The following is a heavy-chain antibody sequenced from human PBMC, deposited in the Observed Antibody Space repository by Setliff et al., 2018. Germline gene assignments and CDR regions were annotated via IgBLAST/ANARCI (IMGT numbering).Heavy chain of an antibody. V-gene: IGHV4-38-2*02. CDR2: LHRVGTF. J-gene: IGHJ4*02. D-gene: IGHD2-15*01. CDR1: GYSIITGYY. Sequence: SETLSLTCSVSGYSIITGYYWAWIRRLPGRGLEWIGSLHRVGTFFYNPSLVSRATLSLDTSKNQFSLSLTSVTAADTAVYYCAKGDGGYPSDSWGQGILVTV. CDR3: AKGDGGYPSDS.